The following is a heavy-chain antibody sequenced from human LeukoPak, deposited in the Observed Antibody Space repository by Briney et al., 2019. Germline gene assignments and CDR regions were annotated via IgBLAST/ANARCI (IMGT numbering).Heavy chain of an antibody. D-gene: IGHD3-3*01. CDR2: INTNTGNP. Sequence: ASVKVSCKASGYTFTSYAMNWVRQAPGQGLEWMGWINTNTGNPTYAQGFTGRFVFSLDTSVSTAYMQISSLKAEDTAVYYCARAGSLEWLFPGQYGYWGQGTLVTVSS. CDR1: GYTFTSYA. CDR3: ARAGSLEWLFPGQYGY. J-gene: IGHJ4*02. V-gene: IGHV7-4-1*02.